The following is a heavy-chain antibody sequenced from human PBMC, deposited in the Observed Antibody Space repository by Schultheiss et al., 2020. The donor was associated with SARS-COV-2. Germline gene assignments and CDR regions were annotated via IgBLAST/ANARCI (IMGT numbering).Heavy chain of an antibody. Sequence: GGSLRLSCAASEFTFNNAWMSWVRQAPGKGLEWVGRIKSKTDGGTTDYAAPVKGRFTISRDDSKSIAYLQMNSLKTEDTAVYYCTRDLSSSWYGVDYWGQGALVTVSS. V-gene: IGHV3-15*01. CDR1: EFTFNNAW. CDR2: IKSKTDGGTT. CDR3: TRDLSSSWYGVDY. J-gene: IGHJ4*02. D-gene: IGHD6-13*01.